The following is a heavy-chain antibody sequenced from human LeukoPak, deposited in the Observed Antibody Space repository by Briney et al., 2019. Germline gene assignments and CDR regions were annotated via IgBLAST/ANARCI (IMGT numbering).Heavy chain of an antibody. J-gene: IGHJ4*02. CDR1: GGSISSYY. D-gene: IGHD3-16*01. V-gene: IGHV4-4*07. CDR2: IYTSGST. Sequence: ASVTLSLTCTVSGGSISSYYWSWIRQPAGKGLEWIGRIYTSGSTNYNPSLKSRVTMSVDASKNQFSLKLSSVTAADTAVYYCARDFGDPLQYYFDYWGQGTLVTVSS. CDR3: ARDFGDPLQYYFDY.